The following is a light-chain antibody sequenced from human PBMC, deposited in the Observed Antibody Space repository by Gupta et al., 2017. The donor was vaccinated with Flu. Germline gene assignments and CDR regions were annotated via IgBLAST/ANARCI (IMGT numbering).Light chain of an antibody. CDR2: AAS. CDR1: QSITYY. Sequence: DIQMTQSPSSLSASVGDRVTITCRASQSITYYLNWYQQKPGRAPKLLIHAASSLQSGVPSRFSGSGSGTDFTLTINRLQPEDSATYYCQQRDSSLITFGQGTQVEIK. CDR3: QQRDSSLIT. V-gene: IGKV1-39*01. J-gene: IGKJ5*01.